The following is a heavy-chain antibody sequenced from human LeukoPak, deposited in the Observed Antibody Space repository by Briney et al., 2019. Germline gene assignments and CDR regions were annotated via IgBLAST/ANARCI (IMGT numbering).Heavy chain of an antibody. D-gene: IGHD3/OR15-3a*01. V-gene: IGHV3-48*04. CDR3: ARRHLDSAGWTIDY. Sequence: PGGSLRLSCAASGFTFSSYNLNWVRQAPGKGLEWVWYISGSSNTIYYADSVKGRFTISRDNAKNSLYLQMNSLRAEDTAVYYCARRHLDSAGWTIDYWGQGTLVTVSS. J-gene: IGHJ4*02. CDR2: ISGSSNTI. CDR1: GFTFSSYN.